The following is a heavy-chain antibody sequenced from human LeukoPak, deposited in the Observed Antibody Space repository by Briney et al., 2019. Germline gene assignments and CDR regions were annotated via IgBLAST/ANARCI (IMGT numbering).Heavy chain of an antibody. J-gene: IGHJ5*02. Sequence: SETLSLTCAVYGGSSSGYYCSCVRHPPRKGLEWVGEINHSGSTNYNPSLKSRVTISVDTSKNQFSLKLSSVTAADTAVYYCARRLPKAGGAQANWFDPWGQGTLVTVSS. V-gene: IGHV4-34*01. CDR3: ARRLPKAGGAQANWFDP. CDR1: GGSSSGYY. D-gene: IGHD2-8*02. CDR2: INHSGST.